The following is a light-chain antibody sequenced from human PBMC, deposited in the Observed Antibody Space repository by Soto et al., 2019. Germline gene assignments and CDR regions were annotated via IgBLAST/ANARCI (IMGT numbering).Light chain of an antibody. V-gene: IGLV2-14*01. J-gene: IGLJ2*01. CDR3: SSYTSSSTLEV. Sequence: QSALTQPASLSGSPGQSITISCSGTSSDVGGYNYVSWYQQHPGKAPKLMIYDVSNRPSGVSNRFSGYKSGNTASLTISGLQVEDEADYYYSSYTSSSTLEVFGGGTKHTVL. CDR2: DVS. CDR1: SSDVGGYNY.